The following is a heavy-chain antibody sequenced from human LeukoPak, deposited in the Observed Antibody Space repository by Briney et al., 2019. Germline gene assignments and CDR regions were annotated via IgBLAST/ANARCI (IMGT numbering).Heavy chain of an antibody. V-gene: IGHV4-39*01. D-gene: IGHD3-10*01. CDR3: ARHSAVYDAFDI. CDR2: IYYSGST. Sequence: SETLSLTCTVSGGSISSSSYYWGWIRQPPGKGLEWIGSIYYSGSTYYNPSLKSRVTISVDTSKNQFSLKLSSVTAAGTAVYYCARHSAVYDAFDIWGQGTMVTVSS. CDR1: GGSISSSSYY. J-gene: IGHJ3*02.